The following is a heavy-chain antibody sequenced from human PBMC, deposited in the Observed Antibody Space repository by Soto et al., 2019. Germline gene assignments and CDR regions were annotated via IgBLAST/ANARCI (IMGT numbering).Heavy chain of an antibody. V-gene: IGHV4-59*01. CDR2: IYYSGST. CDR1: GGSISSYY. J-gene: IGHJ4*02. Sequence: QVQLQESGPGLVKPSETLSLTCTVSGGSISSYYWSWIRQPPGKGLEWIGYIYYSGSTNYNPSLKSRVTISVDTSKNQFSLKLSSVTAADTAVYYCARGWGSSSSLYYYWGQGTLVTVSS. CDR3: ARGWGSSSSLYYY. D-gene: IGHD6-6*01.